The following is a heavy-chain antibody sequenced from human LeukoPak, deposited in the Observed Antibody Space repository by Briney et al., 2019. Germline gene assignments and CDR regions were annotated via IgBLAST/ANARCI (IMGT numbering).Heavy chain of an antibody. Sequence: SETLSLTCAVYGGSFSGYYWSWIRQPPGKGLEWIGEINHSGSTNYNPSLKGRVTISVDTSKNQFSLKLSSVTAADTAVYYCASIGRDYYDSSGYDYPDYWGQGTLVTVSS. V-gene: IGHV4-34*01. D-gene: IGHD3-22*01. CDR1: GGSFSGYY. CDR2: INHSGST. J-gene: IGHJ4*02. CDR3: ASIGRDYYDSSGYDYPDY.